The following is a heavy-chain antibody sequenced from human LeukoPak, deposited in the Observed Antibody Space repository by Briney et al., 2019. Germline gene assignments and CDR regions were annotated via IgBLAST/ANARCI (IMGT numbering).Heavy chain of an antibody. Sequence: SETLSLTCAVSGVSISSGGYSWSWIRQPPGKGLEWIGYIYHSGSTYYNPSLKSRVTISVDRSKNQFSLKLSSVTAADTAVYYCARLGAGPTYYDFWSGYSSFYFDYWGQGTLVTVSS. CDR1: GVSISSGGYS. J-gene: IGHJ4*02. D-gene: IGHD3-3*01. CDR2: IYHSGST. CDR3: ARLGAGPTYYDFWSGYSSFYFDY. V-gene: IGHV4-30-2*01.